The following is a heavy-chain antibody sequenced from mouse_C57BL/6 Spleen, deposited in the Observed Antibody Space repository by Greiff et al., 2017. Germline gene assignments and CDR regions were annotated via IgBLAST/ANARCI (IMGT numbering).Heavy chain of an antibody. J-gene: IGHJ2*01. V-gene: IGHV1-54*01. Sequence: VQLQQSGAELVRPGTSVKVSCKASGYAFTNYLIEWVKQRPGQGLEWIGVINPGSGGTNYNEKVKGKATLTADKSASTAYMQLCSLTSEDSAVYFCARGRQLRLPCDWGQGTTRTVSS. CDR2: INPGSGGT. CDR3: ARGRQLRLPCD. D-gene: IGHD3-2*02. CDR1: GYAFTNYL.